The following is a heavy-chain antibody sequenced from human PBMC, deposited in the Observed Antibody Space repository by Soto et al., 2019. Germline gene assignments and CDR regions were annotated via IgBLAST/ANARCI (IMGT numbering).Heavy chain of an antibody. CDR1: GYTFTNYG. D-gene: IGHD6-6*01. V-gene: IGHV1-18*01. J-gene: IGHJ6*03. CDR3: ARGRQLVGYFYYYMDV. CDR2: ISAYNGDT. Sequence: VQLLQSGAEVKKPGASVKVSCKASGYTFTNYGITWVRQAPGQGLEWMGWISAYNGDTHYTQRLQGRVTMTTDTSTSTAYMELRGLRSDDTAVYYCARGRQLVGYFYYYMDVLGKGTTVTVSS.